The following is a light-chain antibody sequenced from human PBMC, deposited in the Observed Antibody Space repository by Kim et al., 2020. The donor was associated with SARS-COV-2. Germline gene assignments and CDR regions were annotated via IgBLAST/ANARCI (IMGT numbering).Light chain of an antibody. CDR3: QQFHNWPPIT. V-gene: IGKV3D-15*01. Sequence: SPGERATLSCRASQSGSNNLAWYQQRPSQAPRLLIYRASTRATGIPARFSGSGSGTEFTLTISSLQSEDFAVYYCQQFHNWPPITFGQGTRLEIK. CDR1: QSGSNN. J-gene: IGKJ5*01. CDR2: RAS.